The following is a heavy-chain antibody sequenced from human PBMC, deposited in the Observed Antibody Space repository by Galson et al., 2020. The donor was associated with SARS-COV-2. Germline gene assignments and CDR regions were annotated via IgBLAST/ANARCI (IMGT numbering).Heavy chain of an antibody. CDR3: ARGWIYDYYYYYMDV. CDR2: ITYSGST. CDR1: GGSFSEFF. J-gene: IGHJ6*03. D-gene: IGHD5-12*01. V-gene: IGHV4-34*01. Sequence: SETLSLTCAVYGGSFSEFFWTWIRQPPGKGLEWVGEITYSGSTNYNPSPKSRLTVSIDTSQNQVSLNLKSVTAADTAVYYCARGWIYDYYYYYMDVWGKGTTVTVSS.